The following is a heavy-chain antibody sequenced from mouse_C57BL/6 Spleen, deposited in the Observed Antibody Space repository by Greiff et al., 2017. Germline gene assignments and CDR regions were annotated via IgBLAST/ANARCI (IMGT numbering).Heavy chain of an antibody. V-gene: IGHV1-76*01. CDR1: GYTFTDYY. CDR2: IYPGSGNT. D-gene: IGHD2-4*01. Sequence: VQLQQSGAELVRPGASVKLSCKASGYTFTDYYINWVKQRPGQGLEWIARIYPGSGNTYYNEKFKGKATLTAEKSSSTAYMQLSSLTSEDSAVYFCANEGLRRGFDYWGQGTTLTVSS. J-gene: IGHJ2*01. CDR3: ANEGLRRGFDY.